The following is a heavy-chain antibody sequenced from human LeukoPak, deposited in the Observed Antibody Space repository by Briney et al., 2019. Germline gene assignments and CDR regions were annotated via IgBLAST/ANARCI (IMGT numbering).Heavy chain of an antibody. CDR1: GFTFSSYG. Sequence: GGSLRLSCAASGFTFSSYGMHWVRQAPGKGLEWVAFIRYDGSNKYYADSVKGRFTISRDNAKNSLYLQMNSLGAEDTAVYFCAAVRSLGSDWYYYMDGWGKGTTVTVSS. D-gene: IGHD3/OR15-3a*01. CDR2: IRYDGSNK. CDR3: AAVRSLGSDWYYYMDG. V-gene: IGHV3-30*02. J-gene: IGHJ6*03.